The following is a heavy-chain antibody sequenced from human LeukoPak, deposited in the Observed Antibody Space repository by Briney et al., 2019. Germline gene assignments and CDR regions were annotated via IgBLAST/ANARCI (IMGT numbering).Heavy chain of an antibody. CDR2: ISSSSSTI. V-gene: IGHV3-48*01. Sequence: GGSLRLSCAASGFTFSSYSMNWVRQAPGKGLERVSYISSSSSTIYYADSVKGRFTISRDNAKNSLYLQMNSLRAEDTAVYYCARTMVRGNYYMDVWGKGTTVTVSS. D-gene: IGHD3-10*01. CDR1: GFTFSSYS. J-gene: IGHJ6*03. CDR3: ARTMVRGNYYMDV.